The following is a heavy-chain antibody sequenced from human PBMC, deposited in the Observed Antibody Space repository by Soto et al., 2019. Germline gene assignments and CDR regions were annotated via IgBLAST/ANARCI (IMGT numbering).Heavy chain of an antibody. CDR2: ISATGST. Sequence: EVQVLDSGGGLVQPGGSQRLSCEASGFTFSNYAMSWVRQAPGKGLEWVSTISATGSTLYADSVKGRFTISRDNSKNTVYLQMNFLRAEDTAVYYCAKVSNKWAVAQRGYFVYWGQGTLVTVSS. D-gene: IGHD6-19*01. CDR1: GFTFSNYA. V-gene: IGHV3-23*01. J-gene: IGHJ4*02. CDR3: AKVSNKWAVAQRGYFVY.